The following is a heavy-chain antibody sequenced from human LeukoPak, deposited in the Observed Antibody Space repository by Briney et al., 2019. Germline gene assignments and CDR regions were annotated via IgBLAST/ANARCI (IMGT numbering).Heavy chain of an antibody. J-gene: IGHJ4*02. CDR3: ARDRGVVVVAAILFDY. Sequence: VASVKVSCKASGYTFTGYYMHWVRQAPGQGLEWMGWINPNSGGTNYAQKFQGRVTMTRDTSISTAYMELSRLRSDDTAVYYCARDRGVVVVAAILFDYWGQGTLVTVSS. D-gene: IGHD2-15*01. V-gene: IGHV1-2*02. CDR1: GYTFTGYY. CDR2: INPNSGGT.